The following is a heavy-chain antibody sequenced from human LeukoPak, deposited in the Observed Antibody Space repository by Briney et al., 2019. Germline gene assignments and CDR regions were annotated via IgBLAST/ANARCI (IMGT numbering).Heavy chain of an antibody. V-gene: IGHV5-51*01. Sequence: GESLKISCQGSGYNFSNSYIAWVRQMPGKGLEWMGIIYPGDSGTRYSPSFQGHVTISADTSISTAFLQWSSLKASDSAMYYCARPGKGTVSSLWYFDLWGRGTLVTVSS. CDR3: ARPGKGTVSSLWYFDL. CDR1: GYNFSNSY. J-gene: IGHJ2*01. D-gene: IGHD4-17*01. CDR2: IYPGDSGT.